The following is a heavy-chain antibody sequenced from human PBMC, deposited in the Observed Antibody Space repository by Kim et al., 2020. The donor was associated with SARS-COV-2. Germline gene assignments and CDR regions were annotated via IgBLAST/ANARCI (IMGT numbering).Heavy chain of an antibody. V-gene: IGHV1-8*01. Sequence: ASVKVSCKTAGYTFTGYDMNWVRQATGQGLEWMGWMNPNSGDTGYAQKFQGRVTMTRDTSTSTAYMELSSLTSEDTAVYYCARGGADINIYWGQGTPVTV. J-gene: IGHJ4*02. CDR3: ARGGADINIY. D-gene: IGHD5-12*01. CDR1: GYTFTGYD. CDR2: MNPNSGDT.